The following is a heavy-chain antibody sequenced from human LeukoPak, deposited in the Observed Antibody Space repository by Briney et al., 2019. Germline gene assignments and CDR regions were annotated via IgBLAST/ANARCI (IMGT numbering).Heavy chain of an antibody. CDR1: GFTFDDYA. CDR3: AKDRAYYYDSSGYYYRSWYPDY. CDR2: ISGDGGST. D-gene: IGHD3-22*01. V-gene: IGHV3-43*02. J-gene: IGHJ4*02. Sequence: GGSLRLSCAASGFTFDDYAMHWVRQAPGKGLEWVSLISGDGGSTYYADSVKGRFTISRDNSKNSLYLQMNSLRTEDTALYYCAKDRAYYYDSSGYYYRSWYPDYWGQGTLVTVSS.